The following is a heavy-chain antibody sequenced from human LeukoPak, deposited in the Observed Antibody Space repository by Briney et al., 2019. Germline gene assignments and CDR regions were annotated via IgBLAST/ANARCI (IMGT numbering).Heavy chain of an antibody. CDR2: IYHSGST. CDR3: ARVPLESGYSYWYFDL. D-gene: IGHD3-3*01. Sequence: SETLSLTCTVSGGSINSGGCYWSWIRQPPGKGLEWIGYIYHSGSTYYNPSLKSRVTISVDRSKNHFSLKLSSVTAADTAVYYCARVPLESGYSYWYFDLWGRGTLVTVSS. V-gene: IGHV4-30-2*01. CDR1: GGSINSGGCY. J-gene: IGHJ2*01.